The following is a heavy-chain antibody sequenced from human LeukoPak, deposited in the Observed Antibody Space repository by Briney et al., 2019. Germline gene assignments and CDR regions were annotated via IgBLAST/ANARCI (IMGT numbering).Heavy chain of an antibody. CDR2: IKEDGSEK. D-gene: IGHD1-26*01. V-gene: IGHV3-7*01. CDR3: VRAGWELDY. CDR1: GFTFSTYW. Sequence: QPGGSLRLSCAASGFTFSTYWMAWVRQAPGKGLQWVAHIKEDGSEKYYLDSVRGRFTISRDDAKSSLYLQMTSLRAEDTALYYCVRAGWELDYWGQGTPVTVSS. J-gene: IGHJ4*02.